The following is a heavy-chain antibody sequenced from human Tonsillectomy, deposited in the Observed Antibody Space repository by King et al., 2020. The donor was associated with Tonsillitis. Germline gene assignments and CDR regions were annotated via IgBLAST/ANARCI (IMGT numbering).Heavy chain of an antibody. CDR1: GFIVSDNY. J-gene: IGHJ3*01. D-gene: IGHD3-22*01. CDR3: ARDFCESSGYHCAFDV. V-gene: IGHV3-53*01. CDR2: IYSGGGT. Sequence: EVQLVESGGGLIQPGGSLRLSCAASGFIVSDNYMSWVRQAPGKGLEWVSVIYSGGGTYSADSVKGRFTISRDNSKNTLYLQMNSLRAEDTAVYYCARDFCESSGYHCAFDVWGQGTMVTVSS.